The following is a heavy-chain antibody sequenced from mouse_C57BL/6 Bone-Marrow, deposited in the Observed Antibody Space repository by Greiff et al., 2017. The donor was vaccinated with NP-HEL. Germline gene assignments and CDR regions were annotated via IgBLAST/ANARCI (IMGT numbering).Heavy chain of an antibody. CDR1: GYTFTDYE. J-gene: IGHJ1*03. Sequence: QVQLQQSGAELVRPGASVTLSCKASGYTFTDYEMHWVKQTPVHGLEWIGAIDPETGGTAYNQKFKGKAILTADKSSSTAYMELRSLTSEDSAVYYCTRKVTVVAHWYFDVWGTGTTVTVSS. V-gene: IGHV1-15*01. CDR2: IDPETGGT. D-gene: IGHD1-1*01. CDR3: TRKVTVVAHWYFDV.